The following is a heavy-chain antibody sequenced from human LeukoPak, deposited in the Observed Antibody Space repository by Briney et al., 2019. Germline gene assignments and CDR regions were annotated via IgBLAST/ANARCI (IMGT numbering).Heavy chain of an antibody. V-gene: IGHV1-69*01. J-gene: IGHJ6*02. CDR3: ARESPGGRYGSYHGMDV. D-gene: IGHD1-26*01. CDR2: IIPIFGTA. CDR1: GGTFSSYA. Sequence: GASVKVSCKASGGTFSSYAISWVRQAPGQGLEWMGGIIPIFGTANYAQKFQGRVTITADESTSTAYMELSSLRSEDTAVYYCARESPGGRYGSYHGMDVWGQGTTVTVSS.